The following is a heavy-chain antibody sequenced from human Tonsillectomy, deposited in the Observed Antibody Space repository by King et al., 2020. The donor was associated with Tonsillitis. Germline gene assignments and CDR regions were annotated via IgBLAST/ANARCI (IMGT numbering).Heavy chain of an antibody. Sequence: VQLVESGGEVKKPGASVKVSCKASGYTFTSYGISWVRQAPGQGLEWMGWISANTGNTNCAPKFQGRVTMTSDTSTSTAYMELRGLRSDDTAVYYCARGGVATIEDYWGQGTLVTVSS. CDR2: ISANTGNT. CDR1: GYTFTSYG. J-gene: IGHJ4*02. D-gene: IGHD5-12*01. V-gene: IGHV1-18*04. CDR3: ARGGVATIEDY.